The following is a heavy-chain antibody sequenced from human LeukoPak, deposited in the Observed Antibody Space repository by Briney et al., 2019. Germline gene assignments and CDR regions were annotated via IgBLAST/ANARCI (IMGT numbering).Heavy chain of an antibody. J-gene: IGHJ4*02. D-gene: IGHD3-10*01. CDR2: IKQDGSEK. Sequence: QPGGSLRLSCAASGFTFSSFWMSWVRQAPGKGLEWVDNIKQDGSEKYYVDSVKVRFTISRDNAKNSLYLQMNSLRAEDTAVYYCADGHSGSYYTPSDYWGQGTLVTVSS. V-gene: IGHV3-7*01. CDR1: GFTFSSFW. CDR3: ADGHSGSYYTPSDY.